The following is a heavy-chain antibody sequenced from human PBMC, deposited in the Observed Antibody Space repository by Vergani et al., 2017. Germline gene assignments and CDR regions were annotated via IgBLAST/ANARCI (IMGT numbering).Heavy chain of an antibody. CDR2: IYPGDSDT. V-gene: IGHV5-51*01. CDR3: ARHGEDKNCGGDCYSGYYYGMDV. D-gene: IGHD2-21*02. Sequence: EVELVQSGPEMRKPGESLKISCKGSGYSFTSYWIGWVRQMPGKGLEWMGIIYPGDSDTRYSPSFQGQVTISADKSISTAYLQWSSLKASDTAMYYCARHGEDKNCGGDCYSGYYYGMDVWGQGTTVTVSS. J-gene: IGHJ6*02. CDR1: GYSFTSYW.